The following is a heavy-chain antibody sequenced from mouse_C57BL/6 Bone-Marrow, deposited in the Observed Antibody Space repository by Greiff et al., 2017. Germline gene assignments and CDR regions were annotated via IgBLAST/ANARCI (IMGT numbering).Heavy chain of an antibody. Sequence: VPLQQPGAELVKPGASVKMSCKASGYTFTSYWITWVKQRPGQGLEWIGDIYPGSGSTNYNEQFKSKATLTVDTSSSTAYMQLSSLTSEDSAVYYCARYNYGSSYWYCDVWGTGTTVTVSS. CDR1: GYTFTSYW. CDR3: ARYNYGSSYWYCDV. CDR2: IYPGSGST. J-gene: IGHJ1*03. V-gene: IGHV1-55*01. D-gene: IGHD1-1*01.